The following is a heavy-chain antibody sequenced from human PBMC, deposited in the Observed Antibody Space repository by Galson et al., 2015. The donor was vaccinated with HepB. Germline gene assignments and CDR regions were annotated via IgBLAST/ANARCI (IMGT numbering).Heavy chain of an antibody. CDR3: AKEGLTTVTHVPRD. CDR2: ISYDGSNK. V-gene: IGHV3-30*18. D-gene: IGHD4-17*01. CDR1: GFTLSSYG. J-gene: IGHJ4*02. Sequence: SLRLSCAASGFTLSSYGMHWVRQAPGKGLEWVAVISYDGSNKYYADSVKGRFTISRDNSKNTLYLQMNSLRAEDTAVYYCAKEGLTTVTHVPRDWGQGTLVTVSS.